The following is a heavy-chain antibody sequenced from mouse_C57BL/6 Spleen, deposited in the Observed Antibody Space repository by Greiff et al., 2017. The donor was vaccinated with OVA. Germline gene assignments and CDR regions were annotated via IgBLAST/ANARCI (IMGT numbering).Heavy chain of an antibody. D-gene: IGHD2-4*01. V-gene: IGHV1-85*01. J-gene: IGHJ2*01. CDR1: GYTFTSYD. CDR2: IYPRDGST. Sequence: QVQLKESGPELVKPGASVKLSCKASGYTFTSYDINWVKQRPGQGLEWIGWIYPRDGSTKYNEKFKGKATLTVDTSSSTAYMELHSLTSEDSAVYFCAAYDYDSFDYWGQGTTLTVSS. CDR3: AAYDYDSFDY.